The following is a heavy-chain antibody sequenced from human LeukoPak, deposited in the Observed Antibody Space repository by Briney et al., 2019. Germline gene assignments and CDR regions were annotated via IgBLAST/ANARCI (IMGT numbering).Heavy chain of an antibody. D-gene: IGHD4-17*01. V-gene: IGHV4-31*03. J-gene: IGHJ5*02. CDR1: GGSISSGGYY. CDR2: IYYSGST. CDR3: ARAPPDYGDLLAWFDP. Sequence: SQTLSLTCTVSGGSISSGGYYWSWIRQHPGKGLEWIGYIYYSGSTYYNPSLKSRVTISVDTSKNQFSLKLSSVTAADTAVYYCARAPPDYGDLLAWFDPWAREPWSPSPQ.